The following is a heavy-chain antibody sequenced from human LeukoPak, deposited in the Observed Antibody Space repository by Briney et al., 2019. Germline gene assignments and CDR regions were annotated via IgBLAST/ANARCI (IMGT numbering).Heavy chain of an antibody. J-gene: IGHJ4*02. V-gene: IGHV3-15*01. D-gene: IGHD3-10*01. CDR1: GFTFTNAW. CDR2: IKSKGDGETI. CDR3: TTDLGLTMIRGVIVY. Sequence: GGSLRLSCAASGFTFTNAWMSWVRQAPGKGLEWVGRIKSKGDGETIDNAAPVKGRFTMSRDDSKAMLYLQMNSLKAEDTAVYYCTTDLGLTMIRGVIVYWGQGALVTVSS.